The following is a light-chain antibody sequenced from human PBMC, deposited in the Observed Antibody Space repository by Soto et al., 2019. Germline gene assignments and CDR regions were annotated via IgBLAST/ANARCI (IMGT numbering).Light chain of an antibody. CDR1: SFSKG. J-gene: IGKJ5*01. CDR2: DVS. V-gene: IGKV1-5*01. Sequence: DIQMTQSPSTLASSVGDTVTMSCRSFSKGLAWYQKRPGKAPKLLIYDVSNLERGVPSRLSGRGAGTDYTLTISSLQPEDFATYYCQQNYRTPTVGQGTRLEIK. CDR3: QQNYRTPT.